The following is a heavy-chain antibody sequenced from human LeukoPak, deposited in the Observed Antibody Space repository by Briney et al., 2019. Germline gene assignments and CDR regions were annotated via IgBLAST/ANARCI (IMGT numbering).Heavy chain of an antibody. Sequence: SQTLSLTCAISGDRVSSNSAAWNWIRQSPSRGLEWLGRTYHRSKWYSESALSLKGRITVNPDTSKNQFSLQLNSVGPEDTAVYYCARTTGHFDYWGQGTLVTVSS. CDR2: TYHRSKWYS. D-gene: IGHD2-8*02. J-gene: IGHJ4*02. CDR3: ARTTGHFDY. CDR1: GDRVSSNSAA. V-gene: IGHV6-1*01.